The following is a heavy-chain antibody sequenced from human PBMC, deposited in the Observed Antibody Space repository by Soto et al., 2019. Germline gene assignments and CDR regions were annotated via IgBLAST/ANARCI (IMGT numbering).Heavy chain of an antibody. J-gene: IGHJ4*02. Sequence: PSETLSLTCTFSGVTISSGGHYWSWIRQHPGKGLEWIGYIYYSGSTYYNPSLKSRITISVDTSKNQFSLKLSSVTAADTAVYYCVRGIGGYFHYWGQGSLVTVSS. CDR1: GVTISSGGHY. CDR3: VRGIGGYFHY. V-gene: IGHV4-31*02. D-gene: IGHD3-3*01. CDR2: IYYSGST.